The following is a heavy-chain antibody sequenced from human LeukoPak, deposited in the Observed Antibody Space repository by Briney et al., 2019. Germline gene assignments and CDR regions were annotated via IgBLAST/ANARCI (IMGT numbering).Heavy chain of an antibody. V-gene: IGHV5-51*01. CDR2: IYPSDSDT. D-gene: IGHD3-10*01. Sequence: GESLQISCEASGSKFTSYWIGWMRQLPGKGLEWMGVIYPSDSDTRYNLSFEGQVTISADKSINTAYLQWSSLRPSDTAVYYCAKGDGEFEYWGQGTLVTVSS. CDR1: GSKFTSYW. CDR3: AKGDGEFEY. J-gene: IGHJ4*02.